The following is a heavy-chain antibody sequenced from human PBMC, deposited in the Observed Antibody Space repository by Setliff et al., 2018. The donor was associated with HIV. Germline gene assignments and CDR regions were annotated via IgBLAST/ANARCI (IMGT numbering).Heavy chain of an antibody. D-gene: IGHD3-10*01. CDR1: GYTFTSYT. J-gene: IGHJ4*02. V-gene: IGHV1-3*01. CDR3: ARGPGEFLAY. Sequence: ASVKVSCKASGYTFTSYTMHWVRQAPGQRLEWMGWINAGNGNTRYSQKFQGRVTVTRDTSASTAYMELSSLRSEDTAVYYCARGPGEFLAYWGQGTLVTVSS. CDR2: INAGNGNT.